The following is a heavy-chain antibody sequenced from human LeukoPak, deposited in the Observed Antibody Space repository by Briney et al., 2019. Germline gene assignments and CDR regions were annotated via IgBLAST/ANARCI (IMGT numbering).Heavy chain of an antibody. CDR2: INPGGGST. V-gene: IGHV1-46*03. CDR1: GYTFTSYY. J-gene: IGHJ4*02. D-gene: IGHD2-2*01. Sequence: GASVKVSCKASGYTFTSYYMHWVRQAPGQGLEWMGIINPGGGSTTYAQNFQGRVTMTRDTSTSTVYMELSSLRSEDTAVYYCASQTQVVPAAFSNYWGQGTLVTVSS. CDR3: ASQTQVVPAAFSNY.